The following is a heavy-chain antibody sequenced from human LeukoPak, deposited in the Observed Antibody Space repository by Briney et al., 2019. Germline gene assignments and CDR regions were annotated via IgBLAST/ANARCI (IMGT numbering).Heavy chain of an antibody. CDR1: GGSISSSSYY. CDR2: IYHSGST. CDR3: ARLRNNWNDGIQRYYYYYTDV. Sequence: RPSVTLSLTCTVSGGSISSSSYYWGWIRQPPGKGLEWIGSIYHSGSTYYNPSLKSRVTISVDTSKNQFSLKLSSVTAADTAVYYCARLRNNWNDGIQRYYYYYTDVCGKGTTVTVSS. D-gene: IGHD1-1*01. J-gene: IGHJ6*03. V-gene: IGHV4-39*07.